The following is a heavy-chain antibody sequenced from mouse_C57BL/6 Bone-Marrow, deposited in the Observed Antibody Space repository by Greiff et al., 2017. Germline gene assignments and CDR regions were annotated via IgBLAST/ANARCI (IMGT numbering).Heavy chain of an antibody. Sequence: QVQLQQPGAELVKPGASVKLSCKASGYTFTSYWMHWVKQRPGRGLEWIGRIDPNSGGTKYNEKFKGKATLTGDKPSSTAYMQLSSLPSADSAVYYCAIGGDFGAWFAYWGQGTLVTVSA. D-gene: IGHD3-3*01. V-gene: IGHV1-72*01. CDR1: GYTFTSYW. CDR2: IDPNSGGT. J-gene: IGHJ3*01. CDR3: AIGGDFGAWFAY.